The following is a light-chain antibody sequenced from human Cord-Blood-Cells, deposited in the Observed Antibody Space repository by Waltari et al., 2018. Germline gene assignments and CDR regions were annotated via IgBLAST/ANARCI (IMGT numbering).Light chain of an antibody. Sequence: ELLLTTSPATLSVSPGVTATPSCSASKSVSSYSAWYQQKPRQAPSLLIYDASNSTTILPARFGGGASGTDFTLTISSQEPEYVADYYWQRRSKCPYTFGQGTKVEIK. CDR3: QRRSKCPYT. CDR1: KSVSSY. CDR2: DAS. J-gene: IGKJ2*01. V-gene: IGKV3-11*01.